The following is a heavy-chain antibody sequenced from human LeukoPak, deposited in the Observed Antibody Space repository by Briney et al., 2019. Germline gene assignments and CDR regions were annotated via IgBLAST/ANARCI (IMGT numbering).Heavy chain of an antibody. CDR3: ARGHNWNYLAYFDY. CDR2: INHSGST. Sequence: SEALSLNCAVYGGSFSGYYWSWIRQPPGKGLEWIGEINHSGSTNYNPSLKSRVTISVDTSKNQFSLKLSSVTAADTAVYYCARGHNWNYLAYFDYWGQGTLVAVSS. J-gene: IGHJ4*02. CDR1: GGSFSGYY. D-gene: IGHD1-7*01. V-gene: IGHV4-34*01.